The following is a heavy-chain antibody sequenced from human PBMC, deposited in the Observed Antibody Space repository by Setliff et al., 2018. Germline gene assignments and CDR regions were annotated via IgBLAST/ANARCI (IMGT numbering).Heavy chain of an antibody. CDR2: IYYSGST. CDR3: ARPSKYYDILTGYYHNWFDP. CDR1: GGSISSHY. J-gene: IGHJ5*02. V-gene: IGHV4-59*08. Sequence: SETLSLTCTVSGGSISSHYWSWIRQPPGKGLEWIGYIYYSGSTNYNPSLKSRVTISVDTSKNQFSLKLSSVTAADTAVYYCARPSKYYDILTGYYHNWFDPWGQGTQVTVSS. D-gene: IGHD3-9*01.